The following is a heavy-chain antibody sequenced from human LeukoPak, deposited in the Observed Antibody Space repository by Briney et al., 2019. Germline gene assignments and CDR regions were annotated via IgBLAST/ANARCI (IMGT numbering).Heavy chain of an antibody. V-gene: IGHV3-23*01. CDR1: GFTFSSYS. D-gene: IGHD3-3*01. Sequence: GGSLRLSCAASGFTFSSYSMNWLRQAPGKGLEWVSIIGGRDDRTYYADSVKGRFTISRDNPNNNLYLHMNSLRAEDTAVYYCAKDPNPHYDFWSGYKWGQGTLVTVSS. CDR3: AKDPNPHYDFWSGYK. J-gene: IGHJ4*02. CDR2: IGGRDDRT.